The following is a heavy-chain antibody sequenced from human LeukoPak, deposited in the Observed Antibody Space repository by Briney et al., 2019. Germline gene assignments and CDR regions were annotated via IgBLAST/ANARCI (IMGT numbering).Heavy chain of an antibody. CDR2: INPNSGGT. Sequence: ASVKVSCKASGYTFTGYYMHWVRQAPGQGLEWMGWINPNSGGTNYAQKFQGRVTMTRDTSISTAYMELSRLRFDDTAVYCCARDVWFGDYPPGYWGQGTLVTVSS. V-gene: IGHV1-2*02. CDR1: GYTFTGYY. J-gene: IGHJ4*02. D-gene: IGHD3-10*01. CDR3: ARDVWFGDYPPGY.